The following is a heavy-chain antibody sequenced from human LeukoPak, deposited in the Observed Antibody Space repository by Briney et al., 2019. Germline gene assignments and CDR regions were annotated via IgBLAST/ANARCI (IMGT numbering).Heavy chain of an antibody. V-gene: IGHV3-23*01. CDR1: GFTFSSYA. Sequence: GGSLRLSCAASGFTFSSYAMSWVRQAPGKGLEWVSAISGSGGSTYYADSVKGRFTISRDNSKNTLYLQMNSLRAEDTAVYYCAKTHDSSGYYYGTIGDYFDYWGQGTLVTVSA. CDR3: AKTHDSSGYYYGTIGDYFDY. CDR2: ISGSGGST. D-gene: IGHD3-22*01. J-gene: IGHJ4*02.